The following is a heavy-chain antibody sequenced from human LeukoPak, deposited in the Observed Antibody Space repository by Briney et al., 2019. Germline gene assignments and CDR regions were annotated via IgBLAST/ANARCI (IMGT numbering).Heavy chain of an antibody. Sequence: ASVKVSCKASGYTFTSYGISWVRQAPGQGLEWMGWISAYNGNTNYAQKLQGRVTMTTDTSTSTAYMELRSLRSDDTAVYYCARDLGSYNWNLHAFDIWGQGTMVTVSS. V-gene: IGHV1-18*01. CDR2: ISAYNGNT. D-gene: IGHD1-7*01. CDR1: GYTFTSYG. J-gene: IGHJ3*02. CDR3: ARDLGSYNWNLHAFDI.